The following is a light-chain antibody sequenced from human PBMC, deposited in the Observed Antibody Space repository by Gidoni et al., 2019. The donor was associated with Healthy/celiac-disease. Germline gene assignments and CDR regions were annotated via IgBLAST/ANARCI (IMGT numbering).Light chain of an antibody. CDR1: KSISSY. J-gene: IGKJ1*01. V-gene: IGKV1-39*01. Sequence: DIKRTQSPSSLSASVGDRVTITGRASKSISSYLNWYQQKPGKAPKLLIYAASSLQSGVPSRFSCSGSGTDFTLTISSLQPEDFSTYYCQQGYSTTFGQGTKVEIK. CDR3: QQGYSTT. CDR2: AAS.